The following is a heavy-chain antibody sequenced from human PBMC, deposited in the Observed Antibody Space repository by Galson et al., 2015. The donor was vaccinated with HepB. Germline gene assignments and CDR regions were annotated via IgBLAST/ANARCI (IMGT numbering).Heavy chain of an antibody. V-gene: IGHV3-7*01. D-gene: IGHD1-26*01. J-gene: IGHJ4*02. CDR1: GFTFSSYW. CDR3: ARYISMGAPNDY. CDR2: IKQDGSEK. Sequence: SLRLSCAASGFTFSSYWMSWVRQAPGKGLEWVANIKQDGSEKYYVDSVKGRFTISRDNAKNSLYLQMNSLRAEDTAAYYCARYISMGAPNDYWGQGTLVTVSS.